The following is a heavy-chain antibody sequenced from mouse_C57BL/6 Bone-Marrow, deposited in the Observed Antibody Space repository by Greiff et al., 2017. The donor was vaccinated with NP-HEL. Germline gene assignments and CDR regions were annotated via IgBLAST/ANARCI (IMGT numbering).Heavy chain of an antibody. CDR2: ILPGSGST. V-gene: IGHV1-9*01. CDR1: GYTFTGYW. J-gene: IGHJ3*01. CDR3: AKDDYPAWFAY. Sequence: QVQLQQSGAELMKPGASVKLSCKATGYTFTGYWIEWVKQRPGHGLEWIGEILPGSGSTNYNEKFKGKATFTADTSTNTAYMQLSRLTTEDYAVYYCAKDDYPAWFAYWGQGTLVTVSA. D-gene: IGHD2-4*01.